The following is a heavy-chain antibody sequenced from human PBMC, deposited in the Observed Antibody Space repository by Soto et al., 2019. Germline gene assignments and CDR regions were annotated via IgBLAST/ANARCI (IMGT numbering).Heavy chain of an antibody. CDR3: ARRPDYYYYYGMDV. Sequence: GGSLRLSCAASGFTFSSYSMNWVRQAPGKGLEWVSSISSSSSYIYYADSVKGRFTISRDNAKNSLYLQMNSLRAEDTAVYYCARRPDYYYYYGMDVWGQGTTVTVS. V-gene: IGHV3-21*01. CDR2: ISSSSSYI. CDR1: GFTFSSYS. J-gene: IGHJ6*02.